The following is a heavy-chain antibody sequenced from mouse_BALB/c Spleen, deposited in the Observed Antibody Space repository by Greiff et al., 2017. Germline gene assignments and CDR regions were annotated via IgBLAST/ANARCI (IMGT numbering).Heavy chain of an antibody. CDR1: GFTFSSYT. CDR3: TRDGGTRAMDY. D-gene: IGHD1-1*02. J-gene: IGHJ4*01. Sequence: EVKLMESGGGLVKPGGSLKLSCAASGFTFSSYTMSWVRQTPEKRLEWVATISSGGSYTYYPDSVKGRFTISRDNAKNTLYLQMSSLKSEDTAMYYCTRDGGTRAMDYWGQGTSVTVSS. V-gene: IGHV5-6-4*01. CDR2: ISSGGSYT.